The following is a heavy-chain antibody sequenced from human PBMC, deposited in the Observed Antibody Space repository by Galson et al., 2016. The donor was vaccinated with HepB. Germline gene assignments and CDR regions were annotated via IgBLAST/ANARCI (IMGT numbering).Heavy chain of an antibody. Sequence: SLRLSCAASGFTFSSYGMHWVRQAPGKGLEWVAVIWYDGSNEYYPDSVQGRFTISRDNSKNTLYLQMNSLRAEDTAVYYFARDQNPLGDYYYGIDVWGQGTTVTVSS. CDR3: ARDQNPLGDYYYGIDV. V-gene: IGHV3-33*01. CDR1: GFTFSSYG. J-gene: IGHJ6*02. D-gene: IGHD3-16*01. CDR2: IWYDGSNE.